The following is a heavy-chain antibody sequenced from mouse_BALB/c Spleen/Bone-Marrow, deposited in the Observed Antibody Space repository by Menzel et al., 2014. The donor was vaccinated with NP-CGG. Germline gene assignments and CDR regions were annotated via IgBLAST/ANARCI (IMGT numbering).Heavy chain of an antibody. V-gene: IGHV5-17*02. CDR1: GFTFSRFG. Sequence: EVNLVESGGGLVQPGGSRKLSCAASGFTFSRFGMHWVRQAPEKGLEWVAFISSGSSSIYYTDTVKGRFTISRDNPKNTLFLQVTSLRSEDTAMYYCGRGDYWGQGTTLTVSS. CDR2: ISSGSSSI. J-gene: IGHJ2*01. CDR3: GRGDY.